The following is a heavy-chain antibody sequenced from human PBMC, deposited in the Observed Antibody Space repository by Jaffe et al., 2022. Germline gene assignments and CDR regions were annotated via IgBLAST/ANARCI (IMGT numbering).Heavy chain of an antibody. CDR3: ARDLNWATDI. D-gene: IGHD5-12*01. J-gene: IGHJ3*02. CDR1: GFTFRNYV. Sequence: EVQLVESGGGLVQPGGSLRLSCAASGFTFRNYVMHWVRQAPGKGLVWVSRISHDGRVTSFADSVKGRFTISRDNTKNTVYLQMNSLRAEDTALYYCARDLNWATDIWGQGTMVIVSS. V-gene: IGHV3-74*01. CDR2: ISHDGRVT.